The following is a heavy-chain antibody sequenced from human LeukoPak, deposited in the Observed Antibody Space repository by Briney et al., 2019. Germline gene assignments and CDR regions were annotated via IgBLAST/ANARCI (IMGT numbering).Heavy chain of an antibody. CDR2: IYYSGST. J-gene: IGHJ6*03. Sequence: SETLSLTCTVSGGSISSYYWSWIRQPPGKGLEWIGYIYYSGSTNYNPSLKSRVTISVDTSKNQFSLKLSSVTAADTAVYYCARKLANWNYYYYYYMDVWGKGTTVTVSS. CDR1: GGSISSYY. V-gene: IGHV4-59*01. CDR3: ARKLANWNYYYYYYMDV. D-gene: IGHD1-20*01.